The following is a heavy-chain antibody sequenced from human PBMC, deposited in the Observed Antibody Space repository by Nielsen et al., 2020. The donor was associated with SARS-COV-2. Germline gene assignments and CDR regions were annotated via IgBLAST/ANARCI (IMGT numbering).Heavy chain of an antibody. J-gene: IGHJ4*02. V-gene: IGHV4-34*01. CDR3: ARVASNDWAYYFDY. D-gene: IGHD6-19*01. Sequence: SETLSLTCAVYGGSFSGYYWSWIRQPPGKGLEWIGEINHSGSTNYNPSLKSRVTISVDTSKNQFSLKLSSVTAADTAVYYCARVASNDWAYYFDYWGQGALVTVSS. CDR2: INHSGST. CDR1: GGSFSGYY.